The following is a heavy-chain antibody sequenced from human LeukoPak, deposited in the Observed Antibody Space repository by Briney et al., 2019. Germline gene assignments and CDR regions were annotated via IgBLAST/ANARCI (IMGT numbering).Heavy chain of an antibody. CDR2: ITRCSAGT. J-gene: IGHJ4*02. D-gene: IGHD3-22*01. CDR3: AKLDYYDTH. CDR1: GFTFSSYA. V-gene: IGHV3-23*01. Sequence: GGSLRLSCAASGFTFSSYAMSRVRQAPGKGLDWVSSITRCSAGTYYAASVKGRCTISRDNSKNTLYLQMNSLRAEDMAVYFCAKLDYYDTHWGQGTLVTVSS.